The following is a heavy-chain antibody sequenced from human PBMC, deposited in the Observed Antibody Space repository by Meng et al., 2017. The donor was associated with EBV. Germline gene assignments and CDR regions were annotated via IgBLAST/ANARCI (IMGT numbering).Heavy chain of an antibody. CDR3: ARSGATIFGVVIPTYYFDY. V-gene: IGHV1-3*01. D-gene: IGHD3-3*01. Sequence: QVHVVQVGGEVKKPGASVKVSCKASGYTFTSYAMHWVRQAPGQRLEWMGWINAGNGNTKYSQKFQGRVTITRDTSASTAYMELSSLRSEDTAVYYCARSGATIFGVVIPTYYFDYWGQGTLVTVSS. CDR1: GYTFTSYA. J-gene: IGHJ4*02. CDR2: INAGNGNT.